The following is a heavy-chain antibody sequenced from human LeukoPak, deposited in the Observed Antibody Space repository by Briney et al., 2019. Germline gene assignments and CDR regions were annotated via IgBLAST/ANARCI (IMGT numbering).Heavy chain of an antibody. Sequence: GGSLRLSCAASGFTFSSYAMHWVRQAPGKGLEYVSAISSNGGSTYYANSVEGRFTISRDNSENTLYLQMGSLRAEDMAVYYCARDGDYGDYGDYWGQGTLVTVSS. V-gene: IGHV3-64*01. CDR2: ISSNGGST. CDR3: ARDGDYGDYGDY. J-gene: IGHJ4*02. CDR1: GFTFSSYA. D-gene: IGHD4-17*01.